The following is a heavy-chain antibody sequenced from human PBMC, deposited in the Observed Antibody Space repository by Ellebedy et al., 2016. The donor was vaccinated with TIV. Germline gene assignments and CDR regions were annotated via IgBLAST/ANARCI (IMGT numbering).Heavy chain of an antibody. D-gene: IGHD6-6*01. CDR3: AKVAAGPGGVWVFDY. CDR2: ISGSGGST. Sequence: GESLKISCAASGFTFSDYHMSWVRQVPGKGLEWVSVISGSGGSTYYADSVKGRLTISRDNSKSTLFLQMNSLRAEDTAVYYCAKVAAGPGGVWVFDYWGQGTLVTVSS. J-gene: IGHJ4*02. CDR1: GFTFSDYH. V-gene: IGHV3-23*01.